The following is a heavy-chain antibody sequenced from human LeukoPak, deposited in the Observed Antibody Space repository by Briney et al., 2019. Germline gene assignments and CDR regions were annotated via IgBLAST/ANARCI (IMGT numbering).Heavy chain of an antibody. CDR2: ITSSSSYT. V-gene: IGHV3-21*01. CDR3: ARGYDYVWGSYRAQVRYYYYMDV. D-gene: IGHD3-16*02. Sequence: GGSLRLSCAASGFTFSTYNMNWVRQAPGKGLEWVSSITSSSSYTFYADSVKGRFTISRDNAKNSLYLQMNSLRAEDTAVYYCARGYDYVWGSYRAQVRYYYYMDVWGKGTTVTISS. J-gene: IGHJ6*03. CDR1: GFTFSTYN.